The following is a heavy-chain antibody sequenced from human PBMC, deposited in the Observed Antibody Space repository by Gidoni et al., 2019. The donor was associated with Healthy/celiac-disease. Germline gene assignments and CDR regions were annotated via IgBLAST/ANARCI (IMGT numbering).Heavy chain of an antibody. V-gene: IGHV4-31*03. Sequence: QVQLQESGPGLVKPSQTLSLTCTVSGGSIRSGGYYWSWIRQHPGKGLEWIGYIYYSGSTYYNPSLKSRVTISVDTSKNQFSLKLSSVTAADTAVYYCARAGTTVTTGAFDIWGQGTMVTVSS. CDR1: GGSIRSGGYY. CDR3: ARAGTTVTTGAFDI. D-gene: IGHD4-17*01. CDR2: IYYSGST. J-gene: IGHJ3*02.